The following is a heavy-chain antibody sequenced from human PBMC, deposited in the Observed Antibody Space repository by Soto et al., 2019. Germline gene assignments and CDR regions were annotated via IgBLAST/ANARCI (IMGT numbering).Heavy chain of an antibody. D-gene: IGHD3-10*01. J-gene: IGHJ4*02. V-gene: IGHV3-23*01. CDR1: GFTFTNSA. Sequence: GGSLRLSCAASGFTFTNSAMNWVRQVPGKGLEWVSAISHSGDITYYAASLKGRFTISRDNSKNTLFLQMNSLRSEHTAMYYCATDVVALWLVFEYWGQGTLVTVSS. CDR2: ISHSGDIT. CDR3: ATDVVALWLVFEY.